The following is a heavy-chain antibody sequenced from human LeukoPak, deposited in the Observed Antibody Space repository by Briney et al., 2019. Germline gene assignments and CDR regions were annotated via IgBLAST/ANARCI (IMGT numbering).Heavy chain of an antibody. Sequence: PGGSLRLSCAASGFTFNSYWMSWVRQAPGKGLEWVANIKQDGSEKYYVDSVKGRFTISRDNAENSLFLQMNSLRAEDTAVYYCASDNWYAFWSAPTWAYWGQGTLVTVSS. J-gene: IGHJ4*02. V-gene: IGHV3-7*01. D-gene: IGHD3-3*01. CDR2: IKQDGSEK. CDR1: GFTFNSYW. CDR3: ASDNWYAFWSAPTWAY.